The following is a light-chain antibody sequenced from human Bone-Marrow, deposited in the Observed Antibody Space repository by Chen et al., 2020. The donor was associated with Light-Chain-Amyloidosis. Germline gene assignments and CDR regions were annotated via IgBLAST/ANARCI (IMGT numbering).Light chain of an antibody. CDR3: MQGTHWPWT. Sequence: DVVMTQSPLSLPVTLGQPASISCRSSQSLVYSDGNTYLSWIQQRPGQSPRRLIYKVSNRDSGVPDRCSGSASGTDFTLKISRVEAEDVGIYYCMQGTHWPWTFGQGTKVEIK. CDR1: QSLVYSDGNTY. J-gene: IGKJ1*01. V-gene: IGKV2-30*01. CDR2: KVS.